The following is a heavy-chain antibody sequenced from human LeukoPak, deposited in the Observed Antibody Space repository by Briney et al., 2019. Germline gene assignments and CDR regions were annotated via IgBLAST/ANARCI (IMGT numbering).Heavy chain of an antibody. CDR3: ARGTYSGSYNFDY. CDR2: IYYSGST. CDR1: GGSISSYY. V-gene: IGHV4-59*01. J-gene: IGHJ4*02. D-gene: IGHD1-26*01. Sequence: SETLSLTCTVSGGSISSYYWSWIRQPPGKGLEWIGYIYYSGSTNYNPSLKSRVTISVDTSKSQFSLRLSSVTAADTAVYYCARGTYSGSYNFDYWGQGTLVTVSS.